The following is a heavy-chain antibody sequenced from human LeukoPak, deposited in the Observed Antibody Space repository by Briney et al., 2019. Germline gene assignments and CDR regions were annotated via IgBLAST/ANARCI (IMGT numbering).Heavy chain of an antibody. CDR1: GFTFSSYE. V-gene: IGHV3-48*03. D-gene: IGHD6-13*01. CDR3: ARDWWRAAGGMDY. Sequence: PGGSLRLSCAASGFTFSSYEMNWVRQAPGKGLEWVSYISSSGSTIYYADSVKGRFTISRDNAKNSLYLQMNSLRAEDTAVYYGARDWWRAAGGMDYWGQGTLVTVSS. J-gene: IGHJ4*02. CDR2: ISSSGSTI.